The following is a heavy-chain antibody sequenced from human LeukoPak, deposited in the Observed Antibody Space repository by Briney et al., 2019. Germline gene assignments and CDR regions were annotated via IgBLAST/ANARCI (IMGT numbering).Heavy chain of an antibody. CDR1: GFTFSDYP. V-gene: IGHV3-23*01. CDR2: VSGSGDRT. CDR3: AKELWEGSGYVDY. D-gene: IGHD3-3*01. J-gene: IGHJ4*02. Sequence: GGSMRLSCAASGFTFSDYPMAWLRQAPGKGPEWVSAVSGSGDRTIYADSVKGRFTISRDNSKNMVSLQMNNLKAEDTALYYCAKELWEGSGYVDYWGQGILVTVSS.